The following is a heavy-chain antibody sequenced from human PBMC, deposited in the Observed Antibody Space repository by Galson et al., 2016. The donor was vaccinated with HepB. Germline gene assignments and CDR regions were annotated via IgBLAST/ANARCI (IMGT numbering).Heavy chain of an antibody. J-gene: IGHJ4*02. CDR3: ASSGYSGS. CDR2: TSYDGTYK. D-gene: IGHD6-13*01. V-gene: IGHV3-30*14. CDR1: GFNFSPYT. Sequence: SLRLSCAASGFNFSPYTMHWVRQAPGEGLEWVTLTSYDGTYKYYTDSVKGRFTISRDNAKNTLYLQMNNLRAEDTAVYYCASSGYSGSWGQGTLVTVSS.